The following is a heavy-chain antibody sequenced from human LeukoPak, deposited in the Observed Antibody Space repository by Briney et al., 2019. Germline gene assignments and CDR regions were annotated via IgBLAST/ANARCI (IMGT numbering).Heavy chain of an antibody. V-gene: IGHV3-23*01. CDR3: AKGRGVRGLPFDY. Sequence: GGSLTLSRAASRSTFSSYGTSSVRQAPGKWLEWVPAISGSVGNTYYADSVKGRFTISRDNSKNTLYLQMTSLRAEDTAVYYCAKGRGVRGLPFDYWGQGTLVTVSS. CDR1: RSTFSSYG. CDR2: ISGSVGNT. J-gene: IGHJ4*02. D-gene: IGHD3-10*01.